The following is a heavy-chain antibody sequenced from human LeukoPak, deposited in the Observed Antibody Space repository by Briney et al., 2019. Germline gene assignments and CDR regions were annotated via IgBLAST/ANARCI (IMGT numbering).Heavy chain of an antibody. D-gene: IGHD1-1*01. J-gene: IGHJ4*02. CDR2: ISTGSSTI. CDR1: GFTFSTYS. CDR3: ARANWNDFDC. V-gene: IGHV3-48*02. Sequence: GGSLRLSCAASGFTFSTYSMIWVRQAPGRGLEWVSYISTGSSTIHYADSVQGRFTISRDNAKNSLYLQMNSLRDEDTAVYYCARANWNDFDCWGQGTLVTVSS.